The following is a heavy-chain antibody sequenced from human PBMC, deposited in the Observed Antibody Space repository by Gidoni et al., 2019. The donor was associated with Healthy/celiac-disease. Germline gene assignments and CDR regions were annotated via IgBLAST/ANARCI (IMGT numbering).Heavy chain of an antibody. D-gene: IGHD3-22*01. CDR3: ARGRGAYYYDSSGPFDY. CDR2: INHSGST. Sequence: QVQLQQWGAGLLKPSETLSLTCAVYGGSFSGYYWSWIRQPAGKGLEWIGEINHSGSTNYNPSLKSRVTISVDTSKNQFSLKLSSVTAADTAVYYCARGRGAYYYDSSGPFDYWGQGTLVTVSS. CDR1: GGSFSGYY. J-gene: IGHJ4*02. V-gene: IGHV4-34*01.